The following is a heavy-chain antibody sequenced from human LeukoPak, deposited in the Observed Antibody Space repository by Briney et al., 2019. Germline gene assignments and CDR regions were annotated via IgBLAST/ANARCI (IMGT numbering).Heavy chain of an antibody. D-gene: IGHD6-19*01. CDR2: INTNTGNP. CDR3: ARDIAVAGLPTGLHLD. Sequence: GASVKVSCKASGYTFTSYAMNWVRQAPGQGLEWMGWINTNTGNPTYAQGFTGRFVFSLDTSVSTAYLQISSLKAEDTAVYYCARDIAVAGLPTGLHLDWGQGTLVTVSS. CDR1: GYTFTSYA. V-gene: IGHV7-4-1*02. J-gene: IGHJ4*02.